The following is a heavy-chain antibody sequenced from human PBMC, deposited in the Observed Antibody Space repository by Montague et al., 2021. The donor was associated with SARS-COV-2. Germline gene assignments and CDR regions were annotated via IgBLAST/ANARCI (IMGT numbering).Heavy chain of an antibody. CDR2: ILHSRTI. CDR1: GDSISTSTW. Sequence: SETLSLTCSVSGDSISTSTWWSCVRQPPGKGLEWIGVILHSRTINYNPSLNSRAIISEDKYNNQFSLGLSSLIAADTAVFYCATLSRRTAAGTRDYCGLDVWGQGTTVAVSS. CDR3: ATLSRRTAAGTRDYCGLDV. J-gene: IGHJ6*02. D-gene: IGHD6-13*01. V-gene: IGHV4-4*02.